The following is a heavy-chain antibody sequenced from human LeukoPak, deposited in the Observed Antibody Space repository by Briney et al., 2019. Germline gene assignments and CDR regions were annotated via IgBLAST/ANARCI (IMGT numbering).Heavy chain of an antibody. D-gene: IGHD6-19*01. Sequence: SETLSLTCTVSGGSIKSYYWNWIRQPPGKGLELIGYIYYSGSPTYNPSLKSRVTISVDKSKNQFSLKLSSVTAADTAVYYCARRPLAVAGGFDYWGQGTLVTVSS. CDR2: IYYSGSP. CDR1: GGSIKSYY. V-gene: IGHV4-59*12. J-gene: IGHJ4*02. CDR3: ARRPLAVAGGFDY.